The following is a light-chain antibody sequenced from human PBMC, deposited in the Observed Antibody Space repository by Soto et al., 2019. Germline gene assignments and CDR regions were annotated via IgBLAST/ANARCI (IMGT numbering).Light chain of an antibody. CDR2: DVS. V-gene: IGLV2-11*01. CDR1: SSDVGGYNY. CDR3: CSYLGSYTWV. Sequence: QSALTQPRSVSGSPGQSVTISCTGTSSDVGGYNYVSWYQQHPGKAPKLMIYDVSKWPSGVPDRFSGSKSGNTASLTISGLQAEDEADYYCCSYLGSYTWVFGGGTKLTVL. J-gene: IGLJ3*02.